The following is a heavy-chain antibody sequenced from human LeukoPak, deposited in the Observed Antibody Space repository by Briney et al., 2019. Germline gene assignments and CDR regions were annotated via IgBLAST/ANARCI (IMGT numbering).Heavy chain of an antibody. CDR3: ARDRRMVRGVSDWYFDL. Sequence: PGGSLRLSCTASGFTFSSYSMNWVRQAPGKGLEWVSSISSSSTYIYYADSVKGRFTISRDNAKNSLYLQMNSLRAEDTAVYYCARDRRMVRGVSDWYFDLWGRGTLVTVSS. CDR2: ISSSSTYI. J-gene: IGHJ2*01. V-gene: IGHV3-21*01. D-gene: IGHD3-10*01. CDR1: GFTFSSYS.